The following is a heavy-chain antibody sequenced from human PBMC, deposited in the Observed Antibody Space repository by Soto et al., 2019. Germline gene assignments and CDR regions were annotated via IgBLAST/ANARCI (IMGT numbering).Heavy chain of an antibody. CDR1: GFTFSSYV. J-gene: IGHJ6*02. Sequence: EVQLLESGGGLVQPGGSLRLSCAASGFTFSSYVMNWVRQAPGKGLEWVSVISVSGDTTYYADSVKGRFTISRDNSKNTLYLQMNSLRAEDTAVYYCVRKVGSMVRGNYGMDVWGQGTTVTVSS. D-gene: IGHD3-10*01. V-gene: IGHV3-23*01. CDR2: ISVSGDTT. CDR3: VRKVGSMVRGNYGMDV.